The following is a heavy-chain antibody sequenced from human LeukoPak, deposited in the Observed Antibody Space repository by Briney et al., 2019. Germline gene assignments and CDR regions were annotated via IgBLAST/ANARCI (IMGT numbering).Heavy chain of an antibody. D-gene: IGHD3-10*01. Sequence: GRSLRLSCAASGFTFSSYGMHWVRQAPGQGLEGVAVIWYDGSSKYYADSVKGRFTISRDNSKNTLYLQMNSLRAEDTAVYYCARGRGLTYYMDVWGKGTTVTVSS. CDR2: IWYDGSSK. V-gene: IGHV3-33*01. CDR1: GFTFSSYG. CDR3: ARGRGLTYYMDV. J-gene: IGHJ6*03.